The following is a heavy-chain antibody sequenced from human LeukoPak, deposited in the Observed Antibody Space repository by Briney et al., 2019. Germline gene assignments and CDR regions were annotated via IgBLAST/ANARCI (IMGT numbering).Heavy chain of an antibody. Sequence: GGSLRLSCVASGFSFSNYWMHWVRQAPGKGLVWVSRVKGDGSFTDYAGSVEGRFTISRANAKNTLYLQMYSLRVEDTAVYYCVRDGDDYNFDYWGQGSLVTVSS. CDR2: VKGDGSFT. J-gene: IGHJ4*02. V-gene: IGHV3-74*01. CDR1: GFSFSNYW. CDR3: VRDGDDYNFDY. D-gene: IGHD5-24*01.